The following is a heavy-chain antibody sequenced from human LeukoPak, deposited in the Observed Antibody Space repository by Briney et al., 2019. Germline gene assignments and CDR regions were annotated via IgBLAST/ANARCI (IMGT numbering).Heavy chain of an antibody. Sequence: GASVKVSCTASGYTFTSYGISWVRQAPGQGLEWMGWISAYNGNTNYAQKPQGRVTMTTDTSTSKAYIELRSLRSDDTAVYYCARGSSYYSYYYYYYMDVWGKGTTVTVSS. J-gene: IGHJ6*03. D-gene: IGHD3-10*01. CDR1: GYTFTSYG. CDR2: ISAYNGNT. V-gene: IGHV1-18*01. CDR3: ARGSSYYSYYYYYYMDV.